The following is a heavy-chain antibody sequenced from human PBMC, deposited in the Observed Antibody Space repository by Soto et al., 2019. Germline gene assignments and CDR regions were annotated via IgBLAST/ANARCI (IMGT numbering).Heavy chain of an antibody. CDR2: ISYDGSNK. J-gene: IGHJ5*02. V-gene: IGHV3-30*18. CDR1: GFTFSSYG. Sequence: QVQLVESGGGVVQPGRSLRLSCAASGFTFSSYGMHWVRQAPGKGLEWVAVISYDGSNKYYADSVKGRFTISRDKSKNKLYLQMNSLRAEDTAVYYCAKASTLVWFDPWGQGTLVTVSS. CDR3: AKASTLVWFDP.